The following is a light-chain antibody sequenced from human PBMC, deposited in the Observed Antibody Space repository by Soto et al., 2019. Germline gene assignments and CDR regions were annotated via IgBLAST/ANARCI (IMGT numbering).Light chain of an antibody. V-gene: IGKV3-20*01. J-gene: IGKJ4*01. CDR1: QTPINNY. CDR2: GTS. CDR3: QQYGSSPLT. Sequence: ENVLTQSPGTLSLSPGERATLSCRASQTPINNYLAWYQQKPGQSPRLLVYGTSNRATGIPDRFSGSGSGTDFTLSINRLEPEDFGLYYCQQYGSSPLTFGGGTKVEIK.